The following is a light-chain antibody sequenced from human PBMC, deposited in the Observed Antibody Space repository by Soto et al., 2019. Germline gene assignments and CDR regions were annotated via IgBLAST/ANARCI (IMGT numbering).Light chain of an antibody. V-gene: IGKV3-15*01. CDR2: RAS. J-gene: IGKJ4*02. Sequence: EILLTQSPATLAVSPGEGATLSCRASQSVRDNLAWYQQKPGQAPRLLIYRASTRATGVPARFSGSGSGTEFTLTISSLQSEDVSVYFCQQYHTWPAFGRGTRVEIK. CDR1: QSVRDN. CDR3: QQYHTWPA.